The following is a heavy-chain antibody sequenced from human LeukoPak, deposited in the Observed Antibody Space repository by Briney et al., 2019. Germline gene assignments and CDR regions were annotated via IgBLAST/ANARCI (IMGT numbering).Heavy chain of an antibody. J-gene: IGHJ4*02. CDR2: IKQDGNEI. CDR1: GFTISNYW. V-gene: IGHV3-7*01. D-gene: IGHD2-2*03. CDR3: ARDWIHDY. Sequence: GGSLRLSCAASGFTISNYWMSWVRQAPGKGLAWVAIIKQDGNEIYYVDSVKDRFIISRDNAKNSLYLQMNSLRAEDTAVYYCARDWIHDYWGQGTLVTVSS.